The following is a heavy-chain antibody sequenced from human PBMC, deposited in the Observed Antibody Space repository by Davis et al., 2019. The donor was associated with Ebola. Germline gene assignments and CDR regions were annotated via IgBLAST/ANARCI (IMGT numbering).Heavy chain of an antibody. CDR2: MNPNSGNT. V-gene: IGHV1-8*01. CDR1: GYTFTSYD. Sequence: AASVKVSCKASGYTFTSYDINWVRQATGQGLEWMGWMNPNSGNTGYAQKFQGRVTMTRNTSISTAYMELSSLRSEDTAAYYCARGRTVTGTRGLSWFDPWGQGALVTVSS. CDR3: ARGRTVTGTRGLSWFDP. J-gene: IGHJ5*02. D-gene: IGHD6-19*01.